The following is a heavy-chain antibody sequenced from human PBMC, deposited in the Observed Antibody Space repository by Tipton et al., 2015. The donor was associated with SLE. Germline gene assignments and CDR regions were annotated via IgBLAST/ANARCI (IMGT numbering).Heavy chain of an antibody. CDR3: ARYRGVFVATIDY. Sequence: TLSLTCTVTGDSINSGSYYWGWIRQPPGKGLEWIGGIYYSGTTDYNPSLKSRVTMSADTSKNLFSMKLSSVPAADTAVYYCARYRGVFVATIDYWGQGTLVTVSS. CDR1: GDSINSGSYY. J-gene: IGHJ4*02. V-gene: IGHV4-39*02. D-gene: IGHD3-10*01. CDR2: IYYSGTT.